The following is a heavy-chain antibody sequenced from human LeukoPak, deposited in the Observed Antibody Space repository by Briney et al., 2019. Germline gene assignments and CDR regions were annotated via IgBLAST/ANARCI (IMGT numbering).Heavy chain of an antibody. V-gene: IGHV4-59*08. CDR1: GGSISYYY. Sequence: SETLSLTCTVSGGSISYYYWSWIRQPPGKGLEWIGYIYYSGSTDYSPSLRSRVTISVDTSTNQVSLKLSSVTAADTAVYYCARGNDYWGQGTLVTVSS. CDR2: IYYSGST. CDR3: ARGNDY. J-gene: IGHJ4*02.